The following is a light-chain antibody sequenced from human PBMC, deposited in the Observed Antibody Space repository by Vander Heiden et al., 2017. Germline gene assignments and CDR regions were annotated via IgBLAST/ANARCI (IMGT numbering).Light chain of an antibody. CDR3: QYYGSSLSVSV. CDR2: GNS. V-gene: IGLV1-40*01. J-gene: IGLJ2*01. CDR1: SSHIGAGCA. Sequence: QSVLTQPPSGSGAPGQRVTISCTGSSSHIGAGCAVHWYQQLPGTAPKRRIEGNSNRPSGVPDRFSGSKSGTSASLTITGLQAEDESDYDGQYYGSSLSVSVFGGGTKLTVL.